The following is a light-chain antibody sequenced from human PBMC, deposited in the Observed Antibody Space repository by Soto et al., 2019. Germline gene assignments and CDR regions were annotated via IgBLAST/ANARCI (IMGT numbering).Light chain of an antibody. V-gene: IGKV1-39*01. CDR3: QQSYSSPPT. CDR2: AAS. J-gene: IGKJ1*01. CDR1: QSISNH. Sequence: DIQLTQSPSFLSASVGDRVIITCRASQSISNHLNWYQQKPGKAPKLLIFAASSLQSGVPSRFSGSRSGPDFTLTISSLQPEDFATYYCQQSYSSPPTFGQGTKVEIK.